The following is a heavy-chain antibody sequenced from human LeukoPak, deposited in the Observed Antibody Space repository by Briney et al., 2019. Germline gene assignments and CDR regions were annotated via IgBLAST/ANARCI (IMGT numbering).Heavy chain of an antibody. J-gene: IGHJ6*02. CDR2: ISWNSGSI. CDR1: GFTFDDYA. CDR3: AKDRRGSSYYYYYGMDV. D-gene: IGHD6-6*01. V-gene: IGHV3-9*01. Sequence: PGRSLRLSCAASGFTFDDYAMHWVRQAPGKGLEWVSGISWNSGSIGYADSVKGRFTISRDNSKNTLYLQMNSLRAEDTAVYYCAKDRRGSSYYYYYGMDVWGQGTTVTVSS.